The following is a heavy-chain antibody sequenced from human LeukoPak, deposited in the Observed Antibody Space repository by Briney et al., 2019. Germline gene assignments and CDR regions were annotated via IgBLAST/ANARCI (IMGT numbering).Heavy chain of an antibody. CDR2: ISSSSSYI. D-gene: IGHD2-2*01. J-gene: IGHJ4*02. Sequence: GGSLRLSCAASGFTFSSYSMNWVRQAPGKGLGWVSSISSSSSYIYYADSVKGRFTISRDNAKNSLYLQMNSLRAEDTAVYYCAREDYMYCSSTSCYLDYWGQGTLVTVSS. CDR1: GFTFSSYS. CDR3: AREDYMYCSSTSCYLDY. V-gene: IGHV3-21*01.